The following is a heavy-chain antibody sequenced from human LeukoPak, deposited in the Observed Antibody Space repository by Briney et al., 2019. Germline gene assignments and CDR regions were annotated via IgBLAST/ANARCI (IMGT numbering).Heavy chain of an antibody. V-gene: IGHV3-33*01. Sequence: GRSLRLSCAASGFTFSNYGMHWVRQAPGKGLEWVANIWYDGSNKYYEDSVKGRFTISRDNSKDTVYLQMNSLRAEDTAVYYCARGAAVGFDYWGQGALVTVSS. CDR1: GFTFSNYG. CDR2: IWYDGSNK. D-gene: IGHD6-13*01. J-gene: IGHJ4*02. CDR3: ARGAAVGFDY.